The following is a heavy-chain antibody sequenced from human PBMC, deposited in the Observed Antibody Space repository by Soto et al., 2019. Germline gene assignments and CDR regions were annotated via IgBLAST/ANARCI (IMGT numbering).Heavy chain of an antibody. CDR2: ISDNGGGT. CDR1: GFIFSSFA. J-gene: IGHJ4*02. CDR3: VKDMYYDLWSGSHDY. Sequence: GGSLRLSCSASGFIFSSFAMHWVRQAPGKGLKYVSAISDNGGGTYYADSVKGRFTISRDNSKNTLYLQMSTLRPEDTAVYYCVKDMYYDLWSGSHDYWGQGTLVTVSS. V-gene: IGHV3-64D*06. D-gene: IGHD3-3*01.